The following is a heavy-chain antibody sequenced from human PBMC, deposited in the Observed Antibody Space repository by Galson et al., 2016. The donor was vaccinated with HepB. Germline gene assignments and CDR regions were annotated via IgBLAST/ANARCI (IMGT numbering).Heavy chain of an antibody. CDR1: GFTFNIYA. Sequence: SLRLSCAASGFTFNIYAMSWVRQSPGRRLEWVSGIRGSGSSTYYADSVRGRFTISRDNSKNTVYLQMNSLRAEDTGVYYCAKDGRRRWFEDLMSPVSWFDSWGQGTLSPSPQ. D-gene: IGHD3-10*01. CDR2: IRGSGSST. V-gene: IGHV3-23*01. CDR3: AKDGRRRWFEDLMSPVSWFDS. J-gene: IGHJ5*01.